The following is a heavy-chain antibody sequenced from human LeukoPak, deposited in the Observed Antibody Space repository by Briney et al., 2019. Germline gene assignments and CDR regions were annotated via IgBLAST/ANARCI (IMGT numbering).Heavy chain of an antibody. J-gene: IGHJ4*02. CDR2: ITGDGGHA. D-gene: IGHD3-22*01. CDR1: GFTFTSFA. CDR3: AKCTQYDGSRFYFDY. Sequence: GGSLRLSCAASGFTFTSFAMNWVRQAPGKGLEWVASITGDGGHAYYADSVKGRFTISRDNSMNTLHLQMNSLRAEDTAVYYCAKCTQYDGSRFYFDYWGKGALVTVSS. V-gene: IGHV3-23*01.